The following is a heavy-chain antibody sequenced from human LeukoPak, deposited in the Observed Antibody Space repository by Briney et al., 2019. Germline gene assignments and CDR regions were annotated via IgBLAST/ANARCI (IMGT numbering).Heavy chain of an antibody. CDR3: ARDLGYDYVWGSYRYKYFQH. D-gene: IGHD3-16*02. CDR1: GFTFSSYS. Sequence: GGSLRLPCAASGFTFSSYSMNWVRQAPGKGLEWVSSISSSSSYIYYADSVKGRFTISRDNAKNSLYLQMNSLRAEDTAVYYCARDLGYDYVWGSYRYKYFQHWGQGTLVTVSS. V-gene: IGHV3-21*01. CDR2: ISSSSSYI. J-gene: IGHJ1*01.